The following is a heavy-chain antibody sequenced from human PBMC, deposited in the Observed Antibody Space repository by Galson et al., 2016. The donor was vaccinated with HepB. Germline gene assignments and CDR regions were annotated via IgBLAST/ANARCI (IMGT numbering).Heavy chain of an antibody. CDR2: ISNSGDIT. V-gene: IGHV3-23*01. CDR3: AKDGESRGWYDFDY. CDR1: GFSFSNYA. J-gene: IGHJ4*02. Sequence: SLRLSCAASGFSFSNYAMNWVRQAPGKGLEWVSAISNSGDITYYADSVKGRFTISRDNSKKTLYVQMNSQRAEDTAVYYCAKDGESRGWYDFDYWGQGTLVTVSS. D-gene: IGHD6-19*01.